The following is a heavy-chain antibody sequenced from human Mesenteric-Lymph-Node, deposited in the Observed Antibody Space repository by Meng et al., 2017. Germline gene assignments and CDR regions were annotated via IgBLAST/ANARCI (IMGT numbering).Heavy chain of an antibody. CDR3: ARNVPGTSAYYD. D-gene: IGHD3-22*01. V-gene: IGHV4-28*01. Sequence: VQLQASGPGRVKPSDPLCLTCRVSCDPIVSTNWWGWIQQPPGKGLEWIGYIYYSGSTSSNPYLKSRVTMSVDTSKNQFSLNLNSVTAVDTAVYYCARNVPGTSAYYDWGQGTLVTVSS. CDR2: IYYSGST. CDR1: CDPIVSTNW. J-gene: IGHJ4*02.